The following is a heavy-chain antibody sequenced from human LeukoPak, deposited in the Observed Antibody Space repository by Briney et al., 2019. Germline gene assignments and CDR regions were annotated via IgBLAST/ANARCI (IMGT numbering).Heavy chain of an antibody. Sequence: GESLKISFKGSGYRFTSYWIGWGRPMPGKGLEWMGIIYPGDSDTRYSPSFQGQVTISADKSISTAYLQWSSLKASDTAMYYCARGSRVFAHYDSSGYYSAFDIWGQGTMVTVSS. J-gene: IGHJ3*02. CDR2: IYPGDSDT. V-gene: IGHV5-51*01. CDR1: GYRFTSYW. D-gene: IGHD3-22*01. CDR3: ARGSRVFAHYDSSGYYSAFDI.